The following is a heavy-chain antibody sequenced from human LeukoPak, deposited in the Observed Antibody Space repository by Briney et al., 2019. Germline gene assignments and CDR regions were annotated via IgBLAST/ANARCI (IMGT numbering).Heavy chain of an antibody. CDR2: INPTDSST. V-gene: IGHV5-10-1*01. D-gene: IGHD6-19*01. CDR3: ARGSGWCDY. CDR1: GYTFTNNW. Sequence: GESLKISCQASGYTFTNNWISGLRQMPGKGLEWMGRINPTDSSTNYSPSFQGHVTISADKSIGTAYLQWSSLKASDTAIYYCARGSGWCDYWGQGALVTVSS. J-gene: IGHJ4*02.